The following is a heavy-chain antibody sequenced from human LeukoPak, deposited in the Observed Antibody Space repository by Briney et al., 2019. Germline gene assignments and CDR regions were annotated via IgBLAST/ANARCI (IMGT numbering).Heavy chain of an antibody. Sequence: GGSLRLSCAASGFAFSSYWMNWVRHAPGKGLVWVSRINGDGSSTNYEDSVKGRFTLSRDNGKNTLYLQLNSLRAEDTAIYYCARSQGPYDYWGQGTLVTVSS. V-gene: IGHV3-74*01. CDR1: GFAFSSYW. CDR2: INGDGSST. J-gene: IGHJ4*02. CDR3: ARSQGPYDY.